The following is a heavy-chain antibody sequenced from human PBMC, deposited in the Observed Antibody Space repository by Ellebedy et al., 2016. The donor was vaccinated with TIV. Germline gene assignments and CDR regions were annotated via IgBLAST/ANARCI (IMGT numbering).Heavy chain of an antibody. CDR3: ARGGAARPDY. J-gene: IGHJ4*02. CDR1: GFTFTTDD. V-gene: IGHV3-48*01. D-gene: IGHD6-6*01. CDR2: ISSSSKSI. Sequence: GESLKISCRASGFTFTTDDVHWLRQAPGKGLEWVAYISSSSKSICYADSVKGRFTISRDNAKNSLFLQVNSLRAEDTAMYYCARGGAARPDYWGQGTLVTVSS.